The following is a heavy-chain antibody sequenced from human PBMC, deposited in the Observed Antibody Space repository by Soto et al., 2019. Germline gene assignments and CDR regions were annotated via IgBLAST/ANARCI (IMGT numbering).Heavy chain of an antibody. V-gene: IGHV3-30*18. J-gene: IGHJ4*02. D-gene: IGHD6-19*01. CDR3: AKEGEGYSSGWLCPLDY. Sequence: QVQLVESGGGVVQPGRSLRLSCAASGFTFSSYGMHWVRQAPGKGLEWVAVISYDGSNKYYADSVKGRFTISRDNSKNTLYLQMNSLRAEDTAVYYCAKEGEGYSSGWLCPLDYWGQGTLVTVSS. CDR2: ISYDGSNK. CDR1: GFTFSSYG.